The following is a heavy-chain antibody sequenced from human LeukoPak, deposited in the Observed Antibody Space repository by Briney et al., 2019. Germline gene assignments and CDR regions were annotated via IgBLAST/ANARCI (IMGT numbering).Heavy chain of an antibody. CDR1: GGTFSSYA. V-gene: IGHV1-69*01. D-gene: IGHD3-22*01. Sequence: SVKVSCKASGGTFSSYAISWVRQAPGQGLEWMGGIIPIFGTANYAQKFQGRVTITADESTSTAYMDLRRLRSDDTAVYYCASIYSSGYETDYWGQGTLVTVSS. CDR3: ASIYSSGYETDY. J-gene: IGHJ4*02. CDR2: IIPIFGTA.